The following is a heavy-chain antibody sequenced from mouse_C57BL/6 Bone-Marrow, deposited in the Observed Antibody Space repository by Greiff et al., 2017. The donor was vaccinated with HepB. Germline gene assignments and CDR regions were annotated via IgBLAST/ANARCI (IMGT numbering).Heavy chain of an antibody. V-gene: IGHV1-69*01. CDR1: GYTFTSYW. Sequence: QVQLQQSGAELVMPGASVKLSCKASGYTFTSYWMHWVKQRPGQGLEWIGEIDPSDSYTNYNQKFKGKSTLTVDKSSSTAYMQLSSLTSEDSAVYYCASSFMDYWGQGTSVTVSS. J-gene: IGHJ4*01. CDR3: ASSFMDY. CDR2: IDPSDSYT.